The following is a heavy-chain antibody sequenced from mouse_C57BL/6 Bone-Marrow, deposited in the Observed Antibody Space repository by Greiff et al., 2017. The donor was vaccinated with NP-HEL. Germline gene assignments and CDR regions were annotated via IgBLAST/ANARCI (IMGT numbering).Heavy chain of an antibody. CDR1: GYTFTDYY. CDR3: ARRAY. Sequence: VQLQQSGAELVRPGASVKLSCKASGYTFTDYYTNWVKQRPGQGIEWIARMYPGSGNTYYNEKCKGKATLTAEKSSSTAYMQLSSLTSEDSAVYFCARRAYWGQGTLVTVSA. J-gene: IGHJ3*01. CDR2: MYPGSGNT. V-gene: IGHV1-76*01.